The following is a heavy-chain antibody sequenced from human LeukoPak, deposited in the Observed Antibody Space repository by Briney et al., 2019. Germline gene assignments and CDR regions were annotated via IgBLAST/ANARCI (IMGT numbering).Heavy chain of an antibody. D-gene: IGHD3-22*01. J-gene: IGHJ4*02. CDR2: ISFDGSIT. V-gene: IGHV3-30*18. CDR1: GFSFSYYG. CDR3: AKDQGGHYYDSTSFDY. Sequence: GGSLRLSCAASGFSFSYYGMHWVRQAPGKGLEWVSFISFDGSITYNADSVKGRLTISRDNSKNTLYLQMNSLRAEDTAVYYCAKDQGGHYYDSTSFDYWGQGTLVTVSS.